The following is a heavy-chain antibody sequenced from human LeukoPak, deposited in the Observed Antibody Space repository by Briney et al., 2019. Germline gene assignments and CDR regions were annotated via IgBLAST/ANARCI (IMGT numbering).Heavy chain of an antibody. V-gene: IGHV1-69*13. J-gene: IGHJ4*02. D-gene: IGHD2-2*02. CDR1: GGTFSSYA. CDR3: ARDLLGAHLGYCSSTSCYTLDC. Sequence: SVKVSCKASGGTFSSYAISWVRQAPGQGLEWMGGIIPIFGTANYAQKFQGRVTITADESTSTAYMELSSLRSEDTAVYYCARDLLGAHLGYCSSTSCYTLDCWGQGTLVTVSS. CDR2: IIPIFGTA.